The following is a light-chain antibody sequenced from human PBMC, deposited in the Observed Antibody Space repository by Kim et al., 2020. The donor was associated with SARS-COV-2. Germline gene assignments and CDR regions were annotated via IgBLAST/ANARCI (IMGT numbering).Light chain of an antibody. CDR3: QQYDNLPRT. CDR1: QDISNY. J-gene: IGKJ2*01. V-gene: IGKV1-33*01. CDR2: DAS. Sequence: DIQMTQSPSSLSASVGDRVTSTCQASQDISNYLNWYQQKPGKAPKLLIYDASNLETGVPSRFSGSGSGTDFTFTISSLQPEDIATYYCQQYDNLPRTFGQGTKLEI.